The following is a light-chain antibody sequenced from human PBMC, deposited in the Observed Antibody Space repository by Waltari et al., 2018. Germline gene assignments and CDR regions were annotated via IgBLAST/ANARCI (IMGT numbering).Light chain of an antibody. Sequence: EIVLTQSPATLSLSPGERATLSCRASQSVSSYLAWYQQKPGQAPRLLSYDASNRATGIPARFSGSGPGTDFTLTISSLEPEDFAVYYCQQRSNWHPFTFGPGTKVDIK. V-gene: IGKV3D-11*02. CDR1: QSVSSY. CDR3: QQRSNWHPFT. CDR2: DAS. J-gene: IGKJ3*01.